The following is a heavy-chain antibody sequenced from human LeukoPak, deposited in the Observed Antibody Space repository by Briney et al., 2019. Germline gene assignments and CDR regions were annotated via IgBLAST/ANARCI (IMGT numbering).Heavy chain of an antibody. CDR3: AKQRQGRNYFFDS. J-gene: IGHJ4*02. V-gene: IGHV3-23*01. Sequence: TGGSLRLSCAASRFTFSIYAMPWVRQAPGKGLEWVSSLTNSGDNTYYADSVEGRFTISRDNSKNTLSLQMNSLRAEDTAVYYCAKQRQGRNYFFDSWGQGTLVTVSS. D-gene: IGHD5-24*01. CDR2: LTNSGDNT. CDR1: RFTFSIYA.